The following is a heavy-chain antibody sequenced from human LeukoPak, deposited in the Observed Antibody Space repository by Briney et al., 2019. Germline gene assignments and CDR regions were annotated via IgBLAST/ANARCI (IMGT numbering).Heavy chain of an antibody. CDR2: INHSGST. D-gene: IGHD5-18*01. V-gene: IGHV4-34*01. Sequence: SETLSLTCAVYGGSFSGYYWSWIRQPPGKGLEWIGEINHSGSTNYNPSLKSRVTISVDTSKNQFSLKLSSVTAADTAVYYCARSTGYSYGSGSDNWFDPWGQGTLVTVSS. CDR1: GGSFSGYY. J-gene: IGHJ5*02. CDR3: ARSTGYSYGSGSDNWFDP.